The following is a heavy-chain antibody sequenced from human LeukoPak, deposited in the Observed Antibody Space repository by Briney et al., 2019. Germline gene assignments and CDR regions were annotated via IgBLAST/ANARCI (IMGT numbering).Heavy chain of an antibody. V-gene: IGHV1-18*01. Sequence: ASVKVSCKASGYTFTSYDISWVRQAPGQGLEWMGWISTYNGNTNFAQKLQGRVTMTTDTSTSTAYMELRGLRSDDSAVYYCATTAKGYCTSTSCLSWFGPWGQRTLVTVSS. CDR1: GYTFTSYD. CDR3: ATTAKGYCTSTSCLSWFGP. CDR2: ISTYNGNT. J-gene: IGHJ5*02. D-gene: IGHD2-2*01.